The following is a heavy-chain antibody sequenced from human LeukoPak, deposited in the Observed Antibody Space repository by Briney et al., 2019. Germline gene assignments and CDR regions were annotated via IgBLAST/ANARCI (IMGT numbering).Heavy chain of an antibody. CDR3: AKLLPLYYYDSSGSFDY. D-gene: IGHD3-22*01. Sequence: PGGSLRLSCAASGFTFSSYAMTWVRQAPGKGLEWVSALTGSGGSTYCADSVKGRFTISRDNSKNTLYLQMNSLRAEDTAVYYCAKLLPLYYYDSSGSFDYWGQGTLVTVSS. J-gene: IGHJ4*02. CDR1: GFTFSSYA. CDR2: LTGSGGST. V-gene: IGHV3-23*01.